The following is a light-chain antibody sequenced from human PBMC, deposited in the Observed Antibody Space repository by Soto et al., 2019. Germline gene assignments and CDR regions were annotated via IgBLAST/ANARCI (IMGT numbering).Light chain of an antibody. CDR1: QSVSNNY. CDR2: GAS. CDR3: QKYGGSFIT. J-gene: IGKJ5*01. V-gene: IGKV3-20*01. Sequence: IVLTQSPGTLSLSPGERATLSCRASQSVSNNYLAWYQQKPGQAPRLLIYGASNRATGIPDRFSGSGSGTDFTLTISSLEPEDFAVYYCQKYGGSFITFGQGTRLEIK.